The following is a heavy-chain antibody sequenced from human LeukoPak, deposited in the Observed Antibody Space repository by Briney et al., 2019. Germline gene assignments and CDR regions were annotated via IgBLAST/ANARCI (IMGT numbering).Heavy chain of an antibody. CDR1: GYSISSGYY. D-gene: IGHD6-13*01. CDR3: ARDSSLHYFDY. CDR2: IYHSGST. J-gene: IGHJ4*02. Sequence: SGTLSLTCAVSGYSISSGYYWGWIRQPPGKGVEWIGSIYHSGSTYYNPSLKSRVTISVDTSKNQFSLKLSSVTAADTAVYYCARDSSLHYFDYWGQGTLVTVSS. V-gene: IGHV4-38-2*02.